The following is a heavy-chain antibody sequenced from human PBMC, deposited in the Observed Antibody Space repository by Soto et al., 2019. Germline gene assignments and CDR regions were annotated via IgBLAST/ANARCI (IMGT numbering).Heavy chain of an antibody. D-gene: IGHD6-6*01. Sequence: ASVKVSCKAFGYTFTGYYMHWVRQAPGQGLEWMGWMNPNSGNTGYAQKFQGRVTMTRNTSISTAYMELSSLRSEDTAVYYCARERGGSSINFDYWGQGTLVTVSS. J-gene: IGHJ4*02. CDR1: GYTFTGYY. CDR2: MNPNSGNT. CDR3: ARERGGSSINFDY. V-gene: IGHV1-8*02.